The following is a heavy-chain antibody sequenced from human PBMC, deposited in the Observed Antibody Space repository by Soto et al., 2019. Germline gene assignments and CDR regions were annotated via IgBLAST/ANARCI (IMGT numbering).Heavy chain of an antibody. D-gene: IGHD3-22*01. Sequence: ASVKVSCKASGYTFTGYYMHWVRQAPGQGLEWMGWINPNSGGTNHAQKFQGWVTMTRDTSISTAYMELSRLRSDDTAVYYCARDKSHYYDSSGYFYGMDVWGQGTTVTVSS. V-gene: IGHV1-2*04. CDR2: INPNSGGT. CDR1: GYTFTGYY. CDR3: ARDKSHYYDSSGYFYGMDV. J-gene: IGHJ6*02.